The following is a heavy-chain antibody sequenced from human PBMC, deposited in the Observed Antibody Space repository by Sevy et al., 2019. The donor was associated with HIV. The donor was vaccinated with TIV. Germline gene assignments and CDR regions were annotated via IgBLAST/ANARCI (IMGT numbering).Heavy chain of an antibody. CDR3: ARAQGVLLWFGEFPL. Sequence: GGSLRLSCAASAFTFSSYAMHWVRQAPGKGLEWVAVISYDGNDKDYADSVKGRFTISRDNSKNTLYLQMNSLRIEDTAVYYSARAQGVLLWFGEFPLWGPGTLVTVSS. CDR2: ISYDGNDK. J-gene: IGHJ4*02. D-gene: IGHD3-10*01. CDR1: AFTFSSYA. V-gene: IGHV3-30*04.